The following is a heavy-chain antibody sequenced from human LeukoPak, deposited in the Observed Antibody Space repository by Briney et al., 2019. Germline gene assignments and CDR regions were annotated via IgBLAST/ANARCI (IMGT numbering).Heavy chain of an antibody. CDR1: GGSISSGDYY. D-gene: IGHD2-15*01. Sequence: SQTLSLTCTVSGGSISSGDYYWSWIRQPPGKGLEWIGHIYYSGSSYYNPSLKSRVTISVDTSKNQFSLKLSSVTAADTAVYFCARATVVVSPLDYWGQGTLVTVSS. CDR3: ARATVVVSPLDY. CDR2: IYYSGSS. V-gene: IGHV4-30-4*01. J-gene: IGHJ4*02.